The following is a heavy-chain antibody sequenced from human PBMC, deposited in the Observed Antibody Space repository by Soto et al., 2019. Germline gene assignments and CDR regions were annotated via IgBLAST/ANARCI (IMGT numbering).Heavy chain of an antibody. V-gene: IGHV4-4*02. CDR3: ARYYGDYKNYFDY. Sequence: PSETLSLTCAVSGVSLSNPNWWAWVRQAPGKGLEWIGEIDHSGTTYNNPSLNSRVTLSVDTSKNQFSLKLNSVTAADTAVYYCARYYGDYKNYFDYWGQGTLVTVSS. D-gene: IGHD4-17*01. CDR2: IDHSGTT. J-gene: IGHJ4*02. CDR1: GVSLSNPNW.